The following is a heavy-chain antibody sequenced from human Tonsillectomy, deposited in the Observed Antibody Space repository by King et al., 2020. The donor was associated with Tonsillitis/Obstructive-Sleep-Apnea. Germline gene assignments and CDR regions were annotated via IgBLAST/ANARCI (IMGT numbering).Heavy chain of an antibody. CDR3: ARGGNFMTTVTRVYYGMDV. D-gene: IGHD4-11*01. V-gene: IGHV4-34*01. CDR2: INHSGST. Sequence: VQLQQWGAGLLKPSETLSLTCAVYGGSFSGYYWSWIRQPPGKGLEWIGEINHSGSTNYNPSLKSRVTISVDTSKNQFSLKLSSVTAADMAVYYCARGGNFMTTVTRVYYGMDVWGQGTTVTVSS. CDR1: GGSFSGYY. J-gene: IGHJ6*02.